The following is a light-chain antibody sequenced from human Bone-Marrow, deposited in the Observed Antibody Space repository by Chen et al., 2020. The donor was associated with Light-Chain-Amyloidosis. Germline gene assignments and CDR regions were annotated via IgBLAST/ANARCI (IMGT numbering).Light chain of an antibody. CDR1: SSGVGSYNR. V-gene: IGLV2-18*02. CDR2: EVS. Sequence: QSALTQPPSVSGSPGQSVTLSCPGTSSGVGSYNRVSWYQQPPGTAPKLMIYEVSNRPSGVPDRVSGAKSGKTASLTISGLQAEDEADYYCSSYTSSSTFVFGGGTKLTVL. J-gene: IGLJ3*02. CDR3: SSYTSSSTFV.